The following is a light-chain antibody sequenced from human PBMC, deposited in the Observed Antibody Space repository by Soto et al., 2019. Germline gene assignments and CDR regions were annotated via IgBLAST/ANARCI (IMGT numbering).Light chain of an antibody. Sequence: EIVLTQSPGTLSLSPGERATLSCRASQSVSSNYLAWYQQKPGQAPRLLIYGASSRATGIPDRFSGSGSGTDFTLTISRLEPEDFEVYFCQHYVTSPLTLAGGTKVDIK. CDR1: QSVSSNY. V-gene: IGKV3-20*01. CDR2: GAS. CDR3: QHYVTSPLT. J-gene: IGKJ4*01.